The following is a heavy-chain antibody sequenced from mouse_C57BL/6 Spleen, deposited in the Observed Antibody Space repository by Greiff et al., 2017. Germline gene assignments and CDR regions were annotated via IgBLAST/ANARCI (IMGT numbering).Heavy chain of an antibody. V-gene: IGHV8-12*01. D-gene: IGHD4-1*01. CDR2: IYWDDDK. Sequence: QVTLKESGPGILQSSQTLSLTCSFSGFSLSTSGMGVSWIRQPSGKGLEWLAHIYWDDDKRDNPSLKSRLTNSKDTSRNQVFLKLTSVDTAATATYYCARNANGAYNAKDYWGQGTSVTVSS. CDR3: ARNANGAYNAKDY. J-gene: IGHJ4*01. CDR1: GFSLSTSGMG.